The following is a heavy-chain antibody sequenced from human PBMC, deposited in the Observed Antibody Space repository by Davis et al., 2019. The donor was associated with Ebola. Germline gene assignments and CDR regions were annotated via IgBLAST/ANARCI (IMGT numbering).Heavy chain of an antibody. V-gene: IGHV4-59*01. CDR3: ARRDGSSGWYNYYGMDV. D-gene: IGHD6-19*01. CDR2: IYYSGST. J-gene: IGHJ6*02. CDR1: GGSIRSFY. Sequence: MPSETLSPPRTVSGGSIRSFYWSWIRQPPGKGLEWIGYIYYSGSTNYNPSLKSRVTISVDTSKNQFSLKLSSVTAADTAVYYCARRDGSSGWYNYYGMDVWGQGTTVTVSS.